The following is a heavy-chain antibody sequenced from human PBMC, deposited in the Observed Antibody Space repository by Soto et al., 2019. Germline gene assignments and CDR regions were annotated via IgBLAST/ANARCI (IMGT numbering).Heavy chain of an antibody. Sequence: GGSLRLSCAASGFTFSSYGIHWVRQAPGKGLEWVAFISDDGNNKYYADSVKGRFTISRDNFRNTLYLQMNSLRGEDTAVYYCAKRRNVLRFLEWSSGMEVWGQGTTVTVSS. CDR3: AKRRNVLRFLEWSSGMEV. CDR2: ISDDGNNK. CDR1: GFTFSSYG. V-gene: IGHV3-30*18. J-gene: IGHJ6*02. D-gene: IGHD3-3*01.